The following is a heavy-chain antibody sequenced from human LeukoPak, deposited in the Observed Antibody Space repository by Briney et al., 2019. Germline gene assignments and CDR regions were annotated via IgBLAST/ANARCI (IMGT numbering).Heavy chain of an antibody. J-gene: IGHJ6*02. CDR2: ISGSVGST. V-gene: IGHV3-23*01. CDR3: AKDRGLHSYYYYGMDV. Sequence: GGSLRLSCAASGFTFSSYSMSWVRQAPGKGLEWVSAISGSVGSTYYADSVKGRFTISRDNSKHTLYLQMNSLRAEDTAVYYCAKDRGLHSYYYYGMDVWGQGTTVTVSS. CDR1: GFTFSSYS. D-gene: IGHD4-17*01.